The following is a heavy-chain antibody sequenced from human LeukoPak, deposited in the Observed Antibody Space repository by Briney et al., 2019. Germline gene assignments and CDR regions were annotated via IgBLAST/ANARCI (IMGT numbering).Heavy chain of an antibody. CDR3: ARGGYGDYNLYYYGMDV. D-gene: IGHD4-17*01. J-gene: IGHJ6*02. V-gene: IGHV3-53*01. CDR1: GFTVSSNY. CDR2: IYSGGST. Sequence: GGSLRLSCAASGFTVSSNYISWVRQAPGKGLEWVSVIYSGGSTYYADSVKGRFTISRDNSKNTLYLQMNSLRAEDTAVYYCARGGYGDYNLYYYGMDVWGQGTTVTVSS.